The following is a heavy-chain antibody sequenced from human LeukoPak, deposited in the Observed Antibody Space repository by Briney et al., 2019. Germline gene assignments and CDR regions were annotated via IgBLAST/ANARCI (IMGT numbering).Heavy chain of an antibody. J-gene: IGHJ6*03. Sequence: GGSLRLSCAASGFTFSGYDMHWVRQAPGKGLEWVAFIRYDGSIRYYGDSLKGQFSISRDNSKNTLYLQMNSLRPEDTAVYYCAKAPRPKNQLPHYYYYYMDVWGKGTTVTISS. CDR1: GFTFSGYD. CDR3: AKAPRPKNQLPHYYYYYMDV. CDR2: IRYDGSIR. V-gene: IGHV3-30*02. D-gene: IGHD2-2*01.